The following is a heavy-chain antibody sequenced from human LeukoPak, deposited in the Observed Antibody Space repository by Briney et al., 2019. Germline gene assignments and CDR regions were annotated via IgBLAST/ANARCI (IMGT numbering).Heavy chain of an antibody. Sequence: SETLSLTCTVSGGSISSYYWSWIRQPAGKGLEWVGRLYPSGSTKYHPSLKSRVSMSVDTSKNQFSLKLNSVTAADTAVYFCARTAVGSTDYSYFYMDVWGKGTTVTISS. V-gene: IGHV4-4*07. CDR2: LYPSGST. D-gene: IGHD2-21*01. CDR1: GGSISSYY. CDR3: ARTAVGSTDYSYFYMDV. J-gene: IGHJ6*03.